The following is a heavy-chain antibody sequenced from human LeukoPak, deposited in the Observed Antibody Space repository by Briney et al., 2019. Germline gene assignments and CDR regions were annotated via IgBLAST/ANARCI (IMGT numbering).Heavy chain of an antibody. Sequence: PGGSLRLSCAAPGFTFSSYWMSWVRQAPGKGLEWVANIKQDGSEKYYVDSVKGRFTISRDNAKNSLYLQMNSLRAEDTAVYYCARGSSSWYYYYYYMDVWGKGTTVTVSS. V-gene: IGHV3-7*01. J-gene: IGHJ6*03. CDR3: ARGSSSWYYYYYYMDV. CDR2: IKQDGSEK. D-gene: IGHD6-13*01. CDR1: GFTFSSYW.